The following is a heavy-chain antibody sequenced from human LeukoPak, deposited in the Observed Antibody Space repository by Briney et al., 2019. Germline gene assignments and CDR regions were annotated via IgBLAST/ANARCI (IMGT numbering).Heavy chain of an antibody. Sequence: ASVKVSCKASGYTFTGYYMHWVRQAPGQGLEWMGWINPNSGGTNYAQKFQGRVTMTRDTSISTAYMELSRLRSEDTAVYYCARDGRRPLVDTAMWGDYWGQGTLVTVSS. CDR1: GYTFTGYY. D-gene: IGHD5-18*01. J-gene: IGHJ4*02. CDR2: INPNSGGT. CDR3: ARDGRRPLVDTAMWGDY. V-gene: IGHV1-2*02.